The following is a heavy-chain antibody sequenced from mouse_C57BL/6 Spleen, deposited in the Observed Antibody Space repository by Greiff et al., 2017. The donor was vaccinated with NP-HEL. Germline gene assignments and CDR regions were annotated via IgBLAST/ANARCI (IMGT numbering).Heavy chain of an antibody. CDR3: ARYPSTTAAMDY. Sequence: VQLKESGGGLVQPGGSLSLSCAASGFTFTDYYMSWVRQPPGKALEWLGFIRNKANGYTTEYSASVKGRFTISRDNSQSILYLQMNALRAEDSATYYCARYPSTTAAMDYWGQGTSVTVSS. CDR1: GFTFTDYY. V-gene: IGHV7-3*01. J-gene: IGHJ4*01. D-gene: IGHD1-2*01. CDR2: IRNKANGYTT.